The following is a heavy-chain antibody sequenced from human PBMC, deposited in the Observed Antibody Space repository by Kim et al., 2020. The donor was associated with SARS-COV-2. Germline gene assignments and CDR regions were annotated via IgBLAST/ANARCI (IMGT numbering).Heavy chain of an antibody. D-gene: IGHD6-13*01. V-gene: IGHV4-39*01. CDR3: ASSPLRWYSSSRGNWFDP. J-gene: IGHJ5*02. CDR1: GGSISSSSYY. Sequence: SETLSLTCTVSGGSISSSSYYWGWIRQPPGKGLEWIGSIYYSGSTYYNPSLKSRVTISVDTSKNQFSLKLSSVTAADTAVYYCASSPLRWYSSSRGNWFDPWGQGTLVTVSS. CDR2: IYYSGST.